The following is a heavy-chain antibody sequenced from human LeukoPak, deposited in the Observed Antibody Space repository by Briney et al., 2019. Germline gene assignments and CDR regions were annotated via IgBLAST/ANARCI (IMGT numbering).Heavy chain of an antibody. CDR1: GFSFTNYW. CDR3: ASIGLGSRRDY. Sequence: GGSLRLSCAASGFSFTNYWMNWVRQAPGKGLEWVANIKQDGSEEYYVDSVKGRFTISRDNAKNSLYLQMNSLRAEDTAVYYCASIGLGSRRDYWGQGTLVTVSS. D-gene: IGHD3/OR15-3a*01. V-gene: IGHV3-7*02. J-gene: IGHJ4*02. CDR2: IKQDGSEE.